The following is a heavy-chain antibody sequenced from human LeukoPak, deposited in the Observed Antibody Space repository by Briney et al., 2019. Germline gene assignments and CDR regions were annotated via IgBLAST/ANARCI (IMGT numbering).Heavy chain of an antibody. CDR3: ASRSYGSGSGDAFDI. J-gene: IGHJ3*02. CDR2: IYYSGST. V-gene: IGHV4-59*08. Sequence: PSETLSLTCTVSSGSISSYYWSWIRQPPGKGLEWIGYIYYSGSTNYNPSLKSRVTIPVDTSKNQFSLKLSSVTAADTAVYYCASRSYGSGSGDAFDIWGQGTMVTVSS. D-gene: IGHD2-15*01. CDR1: SGSISSYY.